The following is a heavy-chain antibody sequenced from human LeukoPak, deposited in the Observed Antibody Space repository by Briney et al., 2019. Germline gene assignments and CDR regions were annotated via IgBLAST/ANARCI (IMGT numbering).Heavy chain of an antibody. D-gene: IGHD6-13*01. Sequence: GASVKVSCKASGYTFTSYAISWVRQAPGQGLEWMGWISGYNGNTIYAQRLQGGVTMTTDTSTTTVYMELRSLRSDDTAVYYCARVELIAAAATADYWGQGTLVTVSS. CDR3: ARVELIAAAATADY. CDR2: ISGYNGNT. V-gene: IGHV1-18*01. CDR1: GYTFTSYA. J-gene: IGHJ4*02.